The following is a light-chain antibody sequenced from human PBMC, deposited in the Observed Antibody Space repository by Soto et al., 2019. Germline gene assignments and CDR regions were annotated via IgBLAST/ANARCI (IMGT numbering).Light chain of an antibody. J-gene: IGKJ4*01. CDR3: QQSENGPLT. CDR1: QDINKY. Sequence: DIQMTQSPSSLSASVGDRITITCQASQDINKYLNWYQQKLGKAPKLLIYDASNLQRGVPSRFSGSGSGTHFSVSISSLQPEDIATYDCQQSENGPLTFGGGTKVEIK. V-gene: IGKV1-33*01. CDR2: DAS.